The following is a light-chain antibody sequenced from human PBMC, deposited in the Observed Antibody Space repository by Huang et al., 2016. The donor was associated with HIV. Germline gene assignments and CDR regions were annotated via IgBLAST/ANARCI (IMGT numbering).Light chain of an antibody. V-gene: IGKV1-27*01. J-gene: IGKJ1*01. CDR1: QDIDAY. CDR2: AAS. CDR3: QKYNDVPRT. Sequence: DIQMTQSPSSLSASIGDIITISCRASQDIDAYLAWYQHKPGKVPNLLIYAASTLQSGVPSRFSGSGSGTNFTLTIGSLQPEDVGSYYCQKYNDVPRTFGHGTKVKIK.